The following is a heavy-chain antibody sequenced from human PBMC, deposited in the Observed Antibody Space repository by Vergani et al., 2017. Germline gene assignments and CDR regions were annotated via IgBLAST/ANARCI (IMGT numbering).Heavy chain of an antibody. V-gene: IGHV2-5*01. Sequence: QITLKESGPTLVKPTQTLTLTCTFSGFSLSTSGVGVGWIRQPQGKALEWLAIIYWNADKPYSPSLKSMLTITKDTSKNQVVLTMTNMDPVDTATYYCALSNAVPTGDWFDPWGQGTLVTVSS. J-gene: IGHJ5*02. CDR1: GFSLSTSGVG. CDR3: ALSNAVPTGDWFDP. D-gene: IGHD4-11*01. CDR2: IYWNADK.